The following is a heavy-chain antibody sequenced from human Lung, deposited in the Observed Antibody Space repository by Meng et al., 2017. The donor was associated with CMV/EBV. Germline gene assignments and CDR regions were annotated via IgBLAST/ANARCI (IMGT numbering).Heavy chain of an antibody. Sequence: GGSXRLXCAASGFTFSDYDMHWVRQPTGKGLEWVSSIGTLTDTYTAASVRGRFTISSENAKNSHFLQMNSMRTGDTAVYYCARAPKSTGTTLQDYYGMEVXGQGXTVTVSS. CDR3: ARAPKSTGTTLQDYYGMEV. CDR1: GFTFSDYD. V-gene: IGHV3-13*01. J-gene: IGHJ6*02. CDR2: IGTLTDT. D-gene: IGHD1-1*01.